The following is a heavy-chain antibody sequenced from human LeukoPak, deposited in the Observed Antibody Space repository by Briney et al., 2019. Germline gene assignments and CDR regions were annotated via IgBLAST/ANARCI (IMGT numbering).Heavy chain of an antibody. V-gene: IGHV1-46*01. J-gene: IGHJ6*02. Sequence: GALVKISCKSSGYTFTTYYMHWVRQAPGQGLEWMGIINPSGGSTRYTQKFQGRVTMTRDTSTSTVYMELSSLRSEDTAVYYCARDSFMTTVTPSSMDVWGQGTTVTVSS. CDR2: INPSGGST. CDR3: ARDSFMTTVTPSSMDV. CDR1: GYTFTTYY. D-gene: IGHD4-17*01.